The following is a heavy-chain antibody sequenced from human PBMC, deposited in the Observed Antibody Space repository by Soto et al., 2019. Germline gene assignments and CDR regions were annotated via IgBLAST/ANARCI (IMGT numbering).Heavy chain of an antibody. CDR1: GYSFTSYW. Sequence: XESLKVFCKCSGYSFTSYWSGLVLQMPGKGLEWMGIIYPGDSDTRYSPSFQGQVTISADKSISTAYLQWSSLKASETAMYYCARQGNYYGMDVWGQGTTVTVSS. CDR2: IYPGDSDT. V-gene: IGHV5-51*01. CDR3: ARQGNYYGMDV. D-gene: IGHD3-10*01. J-gene: IGHJ6*02.